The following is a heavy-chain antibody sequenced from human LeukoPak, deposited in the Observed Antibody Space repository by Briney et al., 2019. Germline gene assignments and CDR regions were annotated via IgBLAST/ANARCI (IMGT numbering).Heavy chain of an antibody. CDR1: GFTFNNYA. CDR2: ISSSGGST. J-gene: IGHJ5*02. V-gene: IGHV3-23*01. CDR3: AKDSLHWFDP. Sequence: PGGSLRLSCAASGFTFNNYAMTWVRQAPGKGLERVSLISSSGGSTYYADSVKGRFTISRDNSKNTLYLQMSSLRVEDTAIYYCAKDSLHWFDPWGQGTLVTVSS.